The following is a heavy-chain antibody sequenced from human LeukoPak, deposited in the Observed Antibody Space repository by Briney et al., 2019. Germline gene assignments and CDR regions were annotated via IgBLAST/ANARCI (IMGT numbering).Heavy chain of an antibody. D-gene: IGHD3-22*01. CDR2: ISSSGSTI. V-gene: IGHV3-48*03. J-gene: IGHJ6*03. CDR3: ARGYDIYYYYYMDV. CDR1: GFTFSSYE. Sequence: QPGGSLRLSCAASGFTFSSYEMNWVRQAPGKGLEWVSYISSSGSTIYYADSVKGRFTISRDNAKNSLYLQMNSLRAEDTALYYCARGYDIYYYYYMDVWGKGTTVTVSS.